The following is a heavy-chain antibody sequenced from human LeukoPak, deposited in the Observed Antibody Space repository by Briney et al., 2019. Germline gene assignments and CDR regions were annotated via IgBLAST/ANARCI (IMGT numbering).Heavy chain of an antibody. D-gene: IGHD3-10*01. CDR1: GFTLTNSW. CDR3: ARDKKSGESSEIDY. J-gene: IGHJ4*02. CDR2: INRDGSTT. V-gene: IGHV3-74*03. Sequence: PRGCLRLSPVPSGFTLTNSWAHSVCPAPGKGLVWVSRINRDGSTTKYADSVKGRFTVSRDNAKNTLNLQMSSVRAEDTAVYYCARDKKSGESSEIDYWGQGTLVTVSS.